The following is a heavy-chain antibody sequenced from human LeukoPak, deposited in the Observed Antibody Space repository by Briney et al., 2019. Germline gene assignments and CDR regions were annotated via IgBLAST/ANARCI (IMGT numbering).Heavy chain of an antibody. CDR1: GGSISSSSYY. CDR2: IYYTGST. V-gene: IGHV4-39*07. Sequence: PSETLSLTCNVSGGSISSSSYYWGWIRQPPGKGLEWIATIYYTGSTYYNPSLKSRVTISVDTSQNQFSLKLSSVTAADTAVYYCARVYYSNSYDYWYFDLWGRGTLVTVSS. D-gene: IGHD6-13*01. J-gene: IGHJ2*01. CDR3: ARVYYSNSYDYWYFDL.